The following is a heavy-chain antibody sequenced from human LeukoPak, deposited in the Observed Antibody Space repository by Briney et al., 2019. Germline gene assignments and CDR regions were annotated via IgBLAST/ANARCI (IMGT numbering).Heavy chain of an antibody. CDR2: IYHNVIT. CDR3: TRGVALSDHGIIDS. J-gene: IGHJ4*02. Sequence: SETLSLTCTVSGYSVSSGLFWGWIRQPPGKELEWVATIYHNVITHYKPSLQSRVPISVDTSKNQFSLKMNSVTAADTAVYYCTRGVALSDHGIIDSWGQGTLATVSS. V-gene: IGHV4-38-2*02. D-gene: IGHD1-1*01. CDR1: GYSVSSGLF.